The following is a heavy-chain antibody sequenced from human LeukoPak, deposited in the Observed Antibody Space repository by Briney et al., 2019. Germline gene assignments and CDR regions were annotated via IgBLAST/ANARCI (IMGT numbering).Heavy chain of an antibody. Sequence: GGFLRLSCAASGFTFSDYYMSWIRQAPGKGLEWVSYISSSGSTIYYADSVKGRSTISRDNAKNSLYLQMNSLRAEDTAVYYCARDLKRPGITGTPWEGYYYGMDVWGQGTTVTVSS. CDR2: ISSSGSTI. V-gene: IGHV3-11*01. D-gene: IGHD1-20*01. CDR3: ARDLKRPGITGTPWEGYYYGMDV. J-gene: IGHJ6*02. CDR1: GFTFSDYY.